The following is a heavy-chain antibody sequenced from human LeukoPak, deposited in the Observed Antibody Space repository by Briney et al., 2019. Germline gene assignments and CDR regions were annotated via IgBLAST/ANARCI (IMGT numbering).Heavy chain of an antibody. CDR1: GGSISSSSYY. CDR3: ARLRASLYSGSSGGLFDY. V-gene: IGHV4-39*01. CDR2: IYYSGST. Sequence: PSETLSLTCTVSGGSISSSSYYWGWIRQPPGKGLEWIGSIYYSGSTYYNPSLKSRVTISVDTSKNQFSLRLSSVTAADTAVYYCARLRASLYSGSSGGLFDYWGQGTLVTVSS. D-gene: IGHD1-26*01. J-gene: IGHJ4*02.